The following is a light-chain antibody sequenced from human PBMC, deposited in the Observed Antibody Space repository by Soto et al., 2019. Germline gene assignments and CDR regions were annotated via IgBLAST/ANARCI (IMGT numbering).Light chain of an antibody. CDR1: QSLGYY. Sequence: EIVLTQSPATLSLSPGERATLSCRASQSLGYYLAWFQQKRGQAPRLLIYDASNRAAGIPARFSGSGSGTDFTLTISSLAHEDVAVYYCQQRRDCPLTFGGGTKVEIK. V-gene: IGKV3-11*01. J-gene: IGKJ4*01. CDR3: QQRRDCPLT. CDR2: DAS.